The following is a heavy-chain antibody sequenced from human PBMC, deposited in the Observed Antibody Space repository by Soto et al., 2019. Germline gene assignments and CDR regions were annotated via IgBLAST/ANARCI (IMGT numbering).Heavy chain of an antibody. V-gene: IGHV4-4*09. CDR3: ATYTVGEGGRGY. J-gene: IGHJ4*02. CDR2: HHSDST. Sequence: QVQLQELGPGLVKPSETLSLTCTVSGGSMRGLHWSWIRQPPGKGLEWIGHHSDSTNYNPSLKSRITISTDTSKNQFSLKLSSVTAADTAVYYCATYTVGEGGRGYWGQGTLVTVSS. D-gene: IGHD3-16*01. CDR1: GGSMRGLH.